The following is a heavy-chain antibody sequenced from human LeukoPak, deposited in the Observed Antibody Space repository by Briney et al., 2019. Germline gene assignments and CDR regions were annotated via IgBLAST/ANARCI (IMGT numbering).Heavy chain of an antibody. V-gene: IGHV7-4-1*02. Sequence: ASVKVSCKASGYTFTSYAMNWVRQAPGQGLEWMGWINTNTGNPSYARDFTGRFVFSLDTSVNSASLQINNLKAEDTAFYYCTLGSYWGQGTLVTVSS. J-gene: IGHJ4*02. CDR3: TLGSY. CDR2: INTNTGNP. CDR1: GYTFTSYA. D-gene: IGHD3-10*01.